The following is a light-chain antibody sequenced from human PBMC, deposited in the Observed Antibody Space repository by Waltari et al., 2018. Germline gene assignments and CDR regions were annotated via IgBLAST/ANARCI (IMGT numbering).Light chain of an antibody. CDR3: QQSYSTLYT. CDR2: AAF. V-gene: IGKV1-39*01. Sequence: IQMTQSPSSLSASLGDRVTITCRASQRISSYLNWYQQKPGKAPKLLIYAAFSLQSGVPSRFSGSGSGTDFTLTISSLQPEDFATYYCQQSYSTLYTFGQGTKLEIK. CDR1: QRISSY. J-gene: IGKJ2*01.